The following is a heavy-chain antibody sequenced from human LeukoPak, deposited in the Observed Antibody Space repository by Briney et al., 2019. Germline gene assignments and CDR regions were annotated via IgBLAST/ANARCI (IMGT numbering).Heavy chain of an antibody. Sequence: GGSLRLSCAASGFTFSSYWMSWVRQAPGKGLEWVANIKQDGSEKYYVDSVKGRFTISRDNAKNSLYLQMNSLRAEDTAVYYCAKVATIFGVVRSPFDYWGQGTLVTVSS. V-gene: IGHV3-7*03. D-gene: IGHD3-3*01. CDR2: IKQDGSEK. CDR3: AKVATIFGVVRSPFDY. CDR1: GFTFSSYW. J-gene: IGHJ4*02.